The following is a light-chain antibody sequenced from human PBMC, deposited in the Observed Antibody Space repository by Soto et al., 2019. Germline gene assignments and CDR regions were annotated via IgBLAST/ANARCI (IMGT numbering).Light chain of an antibody. Sequence: EIVLTRSPGTLSLSPLEIATLSVMGSQSVSSSYLAWYQQKPGQAPRLLIYGASSRATGIPDRFSGSGSGTDFTLTISRLEPEDFAVYYCQQYGSLSWTFGQGTKVDIK. J-gene: IGKJ1*01. CDR3: QQYGSLSWT. CDR2: GAS. CDR1: QSVSSSY. V-gene: IGKV3-20*01.